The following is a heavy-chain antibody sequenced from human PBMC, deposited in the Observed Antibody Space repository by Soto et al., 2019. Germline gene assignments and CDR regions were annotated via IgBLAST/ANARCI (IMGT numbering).Heavy chain of an antibody. CDR2: IYHSGNT. CDR3: ARRWGEGRVDY. V-gene: IGHV4-4*02. Sequence: QVKLQESGPGLVKPSGTLSLTCAVSGGSISSSNWWSWVRQPPGKGLEWIGEIYHSGNTNYNPSLTSRVTMAVDKSRNQFSLKLSSVTAADTAVYYCARRWGEGRVDYWGQGTLVTVSS. CDR1: GGSISSSNW. D-gene: IGHD3-10*01. J-gene: IGHJ4*02.